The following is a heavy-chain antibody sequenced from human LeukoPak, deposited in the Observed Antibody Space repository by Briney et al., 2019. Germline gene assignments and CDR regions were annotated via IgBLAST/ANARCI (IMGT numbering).Heavy chain of an antibody. CDR3: ARDRRCSGGSCPVGFDP. J-gene: IGHJ5*02. CDR2: IIPIFGTA. Sequence: SVKVSCKASGGTFSSYAISWVRQAPGQGLEWMGRIIPIFGTANYAQKFQGRVTITTDESTSTAYMELGSLRSEDTAVYYCARDRRCSGGSCPVGFDPWGQGTLVTVPS. D-gene: IGHD2-15*01. CDR1: GGTFSSYA. V-gene: IGHV1-69*05.